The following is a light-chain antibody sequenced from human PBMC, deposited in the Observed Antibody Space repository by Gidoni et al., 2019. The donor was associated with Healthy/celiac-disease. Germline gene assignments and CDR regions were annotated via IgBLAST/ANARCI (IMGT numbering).Light chain of an antibody. CDR3: QQYGSSPR. J-gene: IGKJ3*01. V-gene: IGKV3-20*01. Sequence: EIVLTQSPGTLSLSPGERATLSCRASQSVSSSYLAWYQQKPGQAPRLLIYGASSRATGIPDRFSGSGSGTDFPLTISILEPEYFAVYYCQQYGSSPRFGPGTKVDIK. CDR2: GAS. CDR1: QSVSSSY.